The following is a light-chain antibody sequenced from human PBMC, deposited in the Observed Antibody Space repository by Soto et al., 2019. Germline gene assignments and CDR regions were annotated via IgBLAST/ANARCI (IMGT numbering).Light chain of an antibody. CDR2: GNS. CDR1: SSNIGAGYD. V-gene: IGLV1-40*01. Sequence: QSVLTQPPSVSGAPGQRVTMSCTGSSSNIGAGYDVLWYQELPGTAPTRLVYGNSNGTCGVPDRFSGSKSGTSASLAITGLQAEDEADYYCQSYDSSLSGAVFGGGTQLTVL. J-gene: IGLJ7*01. CDR3: QSYDSSLSGAV.